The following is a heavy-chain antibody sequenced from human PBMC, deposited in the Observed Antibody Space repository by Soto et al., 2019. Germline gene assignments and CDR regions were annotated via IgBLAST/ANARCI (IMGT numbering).Heavy chain of an antibody. Sequence: QVQLVQSGAEVKKPGASVKVSCKASGYTFTSYYMHWVRQAPGQGLEWMGIINPSGGSTSYAQKFQGRVTMTRDTSTSTVYMELSSLRSEDTAVYYCARERAEIDTIPNWFDPWGQGTLVTVSS. V-gene: IGHV1-46*01. CDR2: INPSGGST. CDR3: ARERAEIDTIPNWFDP. CDR1: GYTFTSYY. J-gene: IGHJ5*02. D-gene: IGHD3-3*01.